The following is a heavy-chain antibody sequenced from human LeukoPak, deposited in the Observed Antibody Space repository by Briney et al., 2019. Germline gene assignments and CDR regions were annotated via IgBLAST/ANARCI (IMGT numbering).Heavy chain of an antibody. Sequence: PGGSLRLSCAASGFTFSDHYMDWVRQAPGKGLEWVGRTRKKANGYTTEYAASVKGRFTISRDNSKNTLYLQMNSLRAEDTAVYYCAKAPQKNYYDILTGSPDYWGQGTLVTVSS. D-gene: IGHD3-9*01. CDR3: AKAPQKNYYDILTGSPDY. CDR2: TRKKANGYTT. V-gene: IGHV3-72*01. CDR1: GFTFSDHY. J-gene: IGHJ4*02.